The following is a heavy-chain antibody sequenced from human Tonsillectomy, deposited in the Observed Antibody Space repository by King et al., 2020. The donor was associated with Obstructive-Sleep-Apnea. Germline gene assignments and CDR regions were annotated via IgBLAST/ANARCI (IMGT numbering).Heavy chain of an antibody. D-gene: IGHD3-9*01. Sequence: LQLQESGPGLVKPSETLSLTCTVSGGSISSSSYYWGWIRQPPGKGLEWIGSIYYSGSTYYNPSLKSRVTISVDTSKNQFSLKLSSVTAADTAVYYCARDYDILTGELDYWGQGTLVTVSS. CDR3: ARDYDILTGELDY. V-gene: IGHV4-39*07. CDR1: GGSISSSSYY. J-gene: IGHJ4*02. CDR2: IYYSGST.